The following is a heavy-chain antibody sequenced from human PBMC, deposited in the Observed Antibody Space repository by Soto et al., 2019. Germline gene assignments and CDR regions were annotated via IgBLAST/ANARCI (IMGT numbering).Heavy chain of an antibody. CDR2: IYYSGYT. D-gene: IGHD4-17*01. CDR1: GDSFSSADYK. Sequence: QVQLQESGPGLVKPSQTLSLTCTVSGDSFSSADYKWSWIRQPPGKGLEWIGYIYYSGYTYNNPSLKSRLTMSVETSKNQFFLKLSSVTAADTAVYYCARRSDYVAFDYWGQGTLVTVS. J-gene: IGHJ4*02. CDR3: ARRSDYVAFDY. V-gene: IGHV4-30-4*01.